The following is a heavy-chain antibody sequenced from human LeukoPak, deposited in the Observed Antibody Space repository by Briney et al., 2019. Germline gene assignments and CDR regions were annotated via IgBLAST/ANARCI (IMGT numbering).Heavy chain of an antibody. V-gene: IGHV3-66*02. D-gene: IGHD4-23*01. CDR3: ARLRWGDWFDR. J-gene: IGHJ5*02. Sequence: PGGSLRLSCAASGTTVSTTYMSWVRQAPGKGLEWVSAIYSGGSTYYADCVKERFTISRDNSKNAQDPQMNSRRGEERAVYYCARLRWGDWFDRWGQGTLVIVSS. CDR1: GTTVSTTY. CDR2: IYSGGST.